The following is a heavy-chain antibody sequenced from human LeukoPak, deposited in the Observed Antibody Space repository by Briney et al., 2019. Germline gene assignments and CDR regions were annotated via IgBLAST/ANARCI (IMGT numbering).Heavy chain of an antibody. Sequence: ASVKVSCKASGYTFTGYYMHWVRQAPGQGLEWMGWINPNSGGTNYAQKFQGRVTMTTDTSTSTAYMELRSLRSDDTAVYYCARDSNYYGSGSYYGISYYYYYYMDVWGKGTTVTVSS. CDR3: ARDSNYYGSGSYYGISYYYYYYMDV. V-gene: IGHV1-2*02. D-gene: IGHD3-10*01. J-gene: IGHJ6*03. CDR1: GYTFTGYY. CDR2: INPNSGGT.